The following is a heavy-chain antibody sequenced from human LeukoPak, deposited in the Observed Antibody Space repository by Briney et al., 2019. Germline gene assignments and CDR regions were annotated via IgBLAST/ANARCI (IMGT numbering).Heavy chain of an antibody. V-gene: IGHV1-58*02. CDR2: IVVGSGNT. CDR3: ATAQDRPAYYYYMDV. D-gene: IGHD1-14*01. CDR1: GFTFTSSA. J-gene: IGHJ6*03. Sequence: SVKVSCKASGFTFTSSAMQWVRQARGQRLEWIGWIVVGSGNTNYAQKFQERVTITRDMSTSTAYMELSSLRSEDTAVYYCATAQDRPAYYYYMDVWGKGTTVTVSS.